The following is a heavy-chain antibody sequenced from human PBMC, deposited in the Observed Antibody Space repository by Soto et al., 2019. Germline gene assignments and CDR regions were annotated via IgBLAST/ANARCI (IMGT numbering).Heavy chain of an antibody. CDR1: GYTFTSYG. D-gene: IGHD5-12*01. V-gene: IGHV1-18*01. CDR3: ASSPMQWIYYFDY. Sequence: QVLLVQSGAEVKKPGASVKVSCKASGYTFTSYGISWVRQAPGQGLEWMGWISAYNGNTNYAQKLQGRVTMTTDTSTSTAYKELRSLRSDDTAVYYCASSPMQWIYYFDYWGQGTLVTVSS. CDR2: ISAYNGNT. J-gene: IGHJ4*02.